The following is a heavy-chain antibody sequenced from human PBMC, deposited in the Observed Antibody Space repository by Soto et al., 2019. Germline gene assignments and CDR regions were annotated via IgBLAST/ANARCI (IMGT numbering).Heavy chain of an antibody. CDR1: GGSISYEYYH. D-gene: IGHD2-15*01. CDR3: ASRGYCSGGSCLQNYYYYYMDV. Sequence: PSETLSLTCTVSGGSISYEYYHWTWIRQSPGKGLEWIGYIHYSGSIIYNPSFKSRVTISVDTSKNQFSLKLSSVTAADTAVYYCASRGYCSGGSCLQNYYYYYMDVWGKGTTVTVSS. CDR2: IHYSGSI. J-gene: IGHJ6*03. V-gene: IGHV4-30-4*08.